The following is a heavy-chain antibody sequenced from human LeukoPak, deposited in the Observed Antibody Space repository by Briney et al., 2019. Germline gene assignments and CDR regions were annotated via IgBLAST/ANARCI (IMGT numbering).Heavy chain of an antibody. D-gene: IGHD3-10*01. V-gene: IGHV4-34*01. CDR3: ARVPINSSGRVVAFDI. Sequence: PSETLSLTCAVYGGSFSGYYWSWIRQPPGKGLEWIGEINHSGSTNYNPSLKSRVTISVDTSKNQFSLKLSSVTAADTAVYYCARVPINSSGRVVAFDIWGQGTMVTVSS. CDR1: GGSFSGYY. CDR2: INHSGST. J-gene: IGHJ3*02.